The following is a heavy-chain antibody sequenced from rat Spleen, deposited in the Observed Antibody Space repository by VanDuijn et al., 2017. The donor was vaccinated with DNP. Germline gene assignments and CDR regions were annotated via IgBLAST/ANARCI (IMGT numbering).Heavy chain of an antibody. J-gene: IGHJ2*01. V-gene: IGHV5-19*01. CDR1: GFIFSNYD. CDR3: GKNTGYYFDH. D-gene: IGHD4-1*01. CDR2: ISPSGSRT. Sequence: EVQLVESGGGLVQPGRSLKLSCAASGFIFSNYDMAWVRQAPTKGLEWVAYISPSGSRTYYPDSVKGRFTISRDNAKSSLYLQMNSLKSEDTATYYCGKNTGYYFDHWGQGVMVTVSS.